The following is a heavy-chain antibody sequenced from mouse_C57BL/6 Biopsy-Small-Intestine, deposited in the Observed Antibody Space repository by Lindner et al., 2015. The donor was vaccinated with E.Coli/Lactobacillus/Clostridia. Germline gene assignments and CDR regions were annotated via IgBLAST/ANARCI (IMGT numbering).Heavy chain of an antibody. Sequence: SVKVSCKASGGTLSSYAISWVRQAPGQGLEWMGRIIPLIDSANYAQRFQDRLTITADESTSTSYLELSSLRSEDTAVYYCATREQCRGDNCYGQFDLWGQGTRVTVSS. CDR3: ATREQCRGDNCYGQFDL. CDR2: IIPLIDSA. V-gene: IGHV1-4*01. J-gene: IGHJ3*01. D-gene: IGHD1-1*01. CDR1: GGTLSSYA.